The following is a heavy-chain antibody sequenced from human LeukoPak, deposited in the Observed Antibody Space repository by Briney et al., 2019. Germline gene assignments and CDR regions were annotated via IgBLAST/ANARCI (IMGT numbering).Heavy chain of an antibody. D-gene: IGHD6-19*01. V-gene: IGHV3-23*01. CDR3: AKCRVETYSSGWCNWLDP. CDR1: GFTFNTYA. CDR2: TKRDGKT. Sequence: GGSLRLSCAASGFTFNTYAMSWVRQAPGMGLEWVSATKRDGKTHYADSVKGRFTISRDNSKNTLSLQMNSLRAEDTALYYCAKCRVETYSSGWCNWLDPWGQGSQVTVSS. J-gene: IGHJ5*02.